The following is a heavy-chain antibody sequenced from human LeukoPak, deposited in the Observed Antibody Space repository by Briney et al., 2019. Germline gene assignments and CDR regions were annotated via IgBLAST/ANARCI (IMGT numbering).Heavy chain of an antibody. CDR3: ARVCSSWYQDWYFDL. CDR2: IYYSGST. V-gene: IGHV4-59*12. CDR1: GGSISSYY. D-gene: IGHD6-13*01. J-gene: IGHJ2*01. Sequence: SETLSLTCTVSGGSISSYYWSWIRQPPGKGLEWIGYIYYSGSTNYNPSLKSRVTISVDTSKNQFSLKLSSVTAADTAVYYCARVCSSWYQDWYFDLWGRGTLVTVSS.